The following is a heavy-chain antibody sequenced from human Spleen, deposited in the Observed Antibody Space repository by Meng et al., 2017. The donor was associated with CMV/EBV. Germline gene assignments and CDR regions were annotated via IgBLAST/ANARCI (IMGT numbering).Heavy chain of an antibody. J-gene: IGHJ4*02. CDR1: GFSFRDNG. CDR2: IRTDGSSQ. CDR3: ARNSGDSGWPLDY. Sequence: VQLVVSGGGGVQAGGSLRLSCAAAGFSFRDNGMNWVRQSPGKGLEWVAFIRTDGSSQYYAGSVKGRFTISRDNSKNTLYLQMNSLRTEDTAVYYCARNSGDSGWPLDYWGQGTLVTVSS. D-gene: IGHD6-19*01. V-gene: IGHV3-30*02.